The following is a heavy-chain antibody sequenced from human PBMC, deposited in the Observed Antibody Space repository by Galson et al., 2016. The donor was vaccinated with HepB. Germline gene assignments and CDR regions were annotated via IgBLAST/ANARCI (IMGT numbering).Heavy chain of an antibody. CDR2: IYHSGGT. J-gene: IGHJ4*02. CDR1: GGSISSGGYY. V-gene: IGHV4-31*03. Sequence: TLSLTCTVYGGSISSGGYYWSWIRQHPGKGLEWIGYIYHSGGTYYNPSLKSRVSMSVDTSKNQFSLKLSSVTAADTAVYYCAREVKGSAPDYWGQGTLVTVSS. CDR3: AREVKGSAPDY. D-gene: IGHD2-15*01.